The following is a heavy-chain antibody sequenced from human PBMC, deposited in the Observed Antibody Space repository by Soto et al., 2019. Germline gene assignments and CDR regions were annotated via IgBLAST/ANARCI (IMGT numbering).Heavy chain of an antibody. CDR1: GFTFDDYA. CDR2: ISWNSGSI. CDR3: AKAKPGYSSGWYGDYYYYMDV. V-gene: IGHV3-9*01. Sequence: EVQLVESGGGLVQPGRSLRLSCAASGFTFDDYAMHWVRQAPGKGLEWVSGISWNSGSIGYADPVKGRFTISRDNAKNTLYLQMNSQRAEDTALYYCAKAKPGYSSGWYGDYYYYMDVWGNGTTVTVCS. D-gene: IGHD6-19*01. J-gene: IGHJ6*03.